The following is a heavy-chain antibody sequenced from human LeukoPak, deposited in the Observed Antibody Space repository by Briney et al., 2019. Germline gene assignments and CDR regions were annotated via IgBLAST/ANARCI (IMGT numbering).Heavy chain of an antibody. D-gene: IGHD3-9*01. CDR1: EYSFTGYY. V-gene: IGHV1-2*04. Sequence: ASVKVSCKASEYSFTGYYMHWVRQAPGQGLEWMGWINPNSGGTNYAQKFQGWVTMTRDTSISTAYMELSRLRSDDTAVYYCARGERYFDWLLDYWGQGTLVTVSS. J-gene: IGHJ4*02. CDR3: ARGERYFDWLLDY. CDR2: INPNSGGT.